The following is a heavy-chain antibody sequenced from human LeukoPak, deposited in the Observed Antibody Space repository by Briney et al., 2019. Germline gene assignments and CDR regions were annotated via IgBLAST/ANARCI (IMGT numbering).Heavy chain of an antibody. V-gene: IGHV3-33*01. Sequence: GRSLRLSCAASGFTFSSYGMHWVRQAPGKGLEWVAVIWYDGSNKYYADSVKGRFTISRDNSKNTLYLQMNSLRAEDTAVYYCARLTLYYYYMDAWGKGTTVTVSS. J-gene: IGHJ6*03. CDR2: IWYDGSNK. CDR1: GFTFSSYG. CDR3: ARLTLYYYYMDA.